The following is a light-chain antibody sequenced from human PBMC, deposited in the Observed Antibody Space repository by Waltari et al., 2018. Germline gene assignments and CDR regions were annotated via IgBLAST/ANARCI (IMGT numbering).Light chain of an antibody. J-gene: IGKJ4*01. CDR2: EAT. CDR1: RDIDDD. V-gene: IGKV5-2*01. Sequence: TLTQSPAFVSATPGAKVTVPCKASRDIDDDINWYQKKPGEDALFIIEEATTLVPGTSPRFSGSGYGTHLTLTINDIESDDAAYYFCLQHDTFPLTFGGGTKVEI. CDR3: LQHDTFPLT.